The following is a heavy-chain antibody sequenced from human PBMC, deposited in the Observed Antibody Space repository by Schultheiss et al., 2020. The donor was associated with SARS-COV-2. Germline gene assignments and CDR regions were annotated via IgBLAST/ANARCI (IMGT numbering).Heavy chain of an antibody. CDR1: GFTFSSYW. J-gene: IGHJ4*02. CDR2: IKQDGSEK. D-gene: IGHD6-6*01. Sequence: GGSLRLSCAASGFTFSSYWMSWVRQAPGKGLEWVANIKQDGSEKYHEDFVKCRFTISRDNSKNTLYLQMNSLRAEDTAVYYCARQFSSSPDYWGQGTLVTVSS. V-gene: IGHV3-7*03. CDR3: ARQFSSSPDY.